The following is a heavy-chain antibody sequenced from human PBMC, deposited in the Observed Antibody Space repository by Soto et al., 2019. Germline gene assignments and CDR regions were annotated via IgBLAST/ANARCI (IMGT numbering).Heavy chain of an antibody. CDR1: GGSFSGYY. D-gene: IGHD6-19*01. CDR3: ARLPSSGWTFHTRDY. Sequence: QVQLQQWGAGLLKPSETLSLTCAVYGGSFSGYYWSWIRQPPGKGLEWIGEINHSGSTNYNPSLRSRVPISVDTSKNQFSLKLSSVTAADTAVYYCARLPSSGWTFHTRDYWGQGTLVTVSS. J-gene: IGHJ4*02. V-gene: IGHV4-34*01. CDR2: INHSGST.